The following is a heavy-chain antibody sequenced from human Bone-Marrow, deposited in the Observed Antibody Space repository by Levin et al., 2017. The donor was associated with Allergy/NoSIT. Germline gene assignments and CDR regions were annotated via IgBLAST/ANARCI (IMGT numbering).Heavy chain of an antibody. D-gene: IGHD6-19*01. V-gene: IGHV1-18*01. Sequence: ASVKVSCKASGYTFTSYGVTWVRQAHGHGLEWVGWISGYNSKTNVAQKFQGRVTVTADASTSIAYMELSRLTSEDTAMYFCARDSAEAGIGWFGPWGQGTQVTVSS. CDR2: ISGYNSKT. CDR1: GYTFTSYG. CDR3: ARDSAEAGIGWFGP. J-gene: IGHJ5*02.